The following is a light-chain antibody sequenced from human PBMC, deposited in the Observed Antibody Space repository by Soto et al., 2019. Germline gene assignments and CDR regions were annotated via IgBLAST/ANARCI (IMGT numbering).Light chain of an antibody. V-gene: IGKV3-20*01. CDR1: QSVSSSY. J-gene: IGKJ2*01. CDR3: QQYGSSPYT. Sequence: EIVLTQSPDTLSLSPGERATLSCRASQSVSSSYLAWYQQKTGQPPRILIYGASSRATSIPDRFSGSGSATDFTLTISRLEPEDFAVYYCQQYGSSPYTFGQGTKLEIK. CDR2: GAS.